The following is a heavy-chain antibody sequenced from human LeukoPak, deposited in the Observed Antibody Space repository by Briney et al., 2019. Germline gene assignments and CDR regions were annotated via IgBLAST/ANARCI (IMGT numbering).Heavy chain of an antibody. Sequence: GESLKISSNGSGYIFTNYWISWVSQMPGKSLEWMRRLDSSDSYTNYSPPLQGHVTISADTSIGTAYLQWSSLKASDTAMYYCVRQGTHIAAAGIDYWGQGTLVTVSS. D-gene: IGHD6-13*01. CDR3: VRQGTHIAAAGIDY. CDR2: LDSSDSYT. CDR1: GYIFTNYW. J-gene: IGHJ4*02. V-gene: IGHV5-10-1*01.